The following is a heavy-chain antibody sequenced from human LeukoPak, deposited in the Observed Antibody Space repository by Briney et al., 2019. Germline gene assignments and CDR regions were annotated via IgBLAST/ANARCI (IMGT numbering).Heavy chain of an antibody. CDR3: AREGYYDFWSVRGWFDP. Sequence: SETLSLTCTVSGYSIISGYYWGWIRQPPGKGLEWIGSIYHNGNTYYNPSLKSRVTISVDTSKNQFSLKLSSVTAADTAVYYCAREGYYDFWSVRGWFDPWGQGTLVTVSS. V-gene: IGHV4-38-2*02. CDR1: GYSIISGYY. CDR2: IYHNGNT. J-gene: IGHJ5*02. D-gene: IGHD3-3*01.